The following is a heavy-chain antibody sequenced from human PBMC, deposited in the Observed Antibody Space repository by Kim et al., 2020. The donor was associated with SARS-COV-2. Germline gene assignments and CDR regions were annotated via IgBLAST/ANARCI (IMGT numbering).Heavy chain of an antibody. CDR2: VNPSIGRT. CDR1: GYIFTDYY. V-gene: IGHV1-2*06. Sequence: ASVKVSCKASGYIFTDYYIHWVRQAPGQGLEWMGRVNPSIGRTNYAQKFQGRVTMTTDTSISAAYMDLSRLDYADTAVYYCGIPYKVDEPLSSVGSEKNISVGPWGQGTLLTVS. D-gene: IGHD1-1*01. CDR3: GIPYKVDEPLSSVGSEKNISVGP. J-gene: IGHJ5*02.